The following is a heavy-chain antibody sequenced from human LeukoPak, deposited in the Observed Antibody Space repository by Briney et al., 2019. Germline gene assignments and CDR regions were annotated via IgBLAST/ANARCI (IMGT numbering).Heavy chain of an antibody. J-gene: IGHJ4*02. CDR3: AKRGVVVRVILVGFHKEAYYFDS. D-gene: IGHD3-10*01. Sequence: GRSLRLSCAVSGLTLSNYGISWVRHDPGNGLESVAGISDRGSRTNYADSVKGRFTISTDHPKNTLYLQMNRLRAEDTAVYFCAKRGVVVRVILVGFHKEAYYFDSWGQGALVTVSS. CDR2: ISDRGSRT. CDR1: GLTLSNYG. V-gene: IGHV3-23*01.